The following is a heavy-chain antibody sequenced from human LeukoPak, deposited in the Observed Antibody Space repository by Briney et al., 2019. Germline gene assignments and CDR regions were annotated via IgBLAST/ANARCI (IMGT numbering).Heavy chain of an antibody. Sequence: PGGSLRLSCAAPGFTFSSYWMHWVRQAPGKGLVWVSRINSDGSSTSYADSVKGRFTISRDNAKNTLYLQMNSLRAEDTAVYYCAIGMRITMVRGVIPHDYWGQGTLVTVSS. CDR3: AIGMRITMVRGVIPHDY. V-gene: IGHV3-74*01. CDR2: INSDGSST. J-gene: IGHJ4*02. D-gene: IGHD3-10*01. CDR1: GFTFSSYW.